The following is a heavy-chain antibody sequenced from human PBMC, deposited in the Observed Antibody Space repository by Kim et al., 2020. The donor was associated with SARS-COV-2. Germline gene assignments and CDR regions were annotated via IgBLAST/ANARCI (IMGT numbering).Heavy chain of an antibody. CDR1: GGSFSGYY. D-gene: IGHD6-13*01. CDR3: ARGQYSSSWYGVRGWFDP. CDR2: INHSGST. J-gene: IGHJ5*02. Sequence: SETLSLTCAVYGGSFSGYYWSWIRQPPGKGLEWIGEINHSGSTNYNPSLKSRVTISVDTSKNQFSLQLSSVTAADTAVYYCARGQYSSSWYGVRGWFDPWGQGTLVTVSS. V-gene: IGHV4-34*01.